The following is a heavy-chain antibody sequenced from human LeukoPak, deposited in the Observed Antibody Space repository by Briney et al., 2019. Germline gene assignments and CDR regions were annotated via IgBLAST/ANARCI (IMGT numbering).Heavy chain of an antibody. V-gene: IGHV3-21*06. CDR1: GFTFSSYS. CDR2: ISSSSSYI. Sequence: GGSLRLSCAASGFTFSSYSLNWVRQAPGKGLEWVSSISSSSSYIYYAGSVKGRFTISRDNAENSLYLQMNSLRAEDTAVYSCARGAGPYYYHYMDVWGKGTTVTVSS. CDR3: ARGAGPYYYHYMDV. D-gene: IGHD6-13*01. J-gene: IGHJ6*03.